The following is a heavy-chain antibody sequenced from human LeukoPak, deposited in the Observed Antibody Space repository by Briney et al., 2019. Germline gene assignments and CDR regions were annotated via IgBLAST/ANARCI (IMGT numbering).Heavy chain of an antibody. D-gene: IGHD6-13*01. CDR2: INSDGSST. V-gene: IGHV3-74*01. Sequence: GGSLRLSCAASGFTFSSYWMHWVRQAPGKGLLWVSRINSDGSSTSYADSVKGRFTISGDNAKNTLYLQMNSLRAEDTAVYYCARRIAAAAAPYYFDYWGQGTLVTVSS. J-gene: IGHJ4*02. CDR1: GFTFSSYW. CDR3: ARRIAAAAAPYYFDY.